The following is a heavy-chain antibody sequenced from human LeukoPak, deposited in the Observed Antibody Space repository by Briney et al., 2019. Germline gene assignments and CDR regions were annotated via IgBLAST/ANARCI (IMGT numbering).Heavy chain of an antibody. Sequence: GGSLRLSCAASGFTFSSYAMHWVRQAPGKGLEWVAVISYDGSNKYYADSVKGRFTISRDNSKNTLYLQMNSLRAEDTAVYYCAREGLHRVGALDYWGQGTPVTVSS. V-gene: IGHV3-30*04. J-gene: IGHJ4*02. CDR3: AREGLHRVGALDY. CDR2: ISYDGSNK. D-gene: IGHD1-26*01. CDR1: GFTFSSYA.